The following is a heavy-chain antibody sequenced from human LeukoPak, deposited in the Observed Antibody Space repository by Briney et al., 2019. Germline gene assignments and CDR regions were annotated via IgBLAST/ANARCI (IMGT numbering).Heavy chain of an antibody. D-gene: IGHD2-21*01. CDR1: GYTFTGYY. V-gene: IGHV1-2*02. J-gene: IGHJ4*02. Sequence: ASVKVSCKASGYTFTGYYMHWVRQAPGQGLEWMGWINPNSGGTNYAQKFQGRVTMTRDTSISTAYMELSRLRSDDTAVYYCARERDEGYSLPYAIGYWGQGTLVTVSS. CDR2: INPNSGGT. CDR3: ARERDEGYSLPYAIGY.